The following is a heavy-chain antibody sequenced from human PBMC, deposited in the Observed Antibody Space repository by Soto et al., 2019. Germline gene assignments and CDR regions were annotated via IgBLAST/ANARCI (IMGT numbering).Heavy chain of an antibody. J-gene: IGHJ6*02. CDR2: INAGNGNT. Sequence: ASVKVSCKASGYTFTGYPIHWVRQAPGQRLEWMGWINAGNGNTKYSQKFQGRVTITRDTSASTAYMELSSLRSDDTAVYYCASHFTGVLVLGTSPPGGDNYGWDVWGQGTTVTVSS. D-gene: IGHD2-8*02. CDR3: ASHFTGVLVLGTSPPGGDNYGWDV. V-gene: IGHV1-3*01. CDR1: GYTFTGYP.